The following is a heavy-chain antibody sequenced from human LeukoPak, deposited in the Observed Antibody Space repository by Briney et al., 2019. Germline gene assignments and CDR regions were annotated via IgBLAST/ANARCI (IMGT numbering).Heavy chain of an antibody. J-gene: IGHJ2*01. CDR2: IKEDGSEK. CDR3: ARGGSEAGGSSNWYFDL. D-gene: IGHD1-26*01. Sequence: GGSLRLSCAASRFTFSSYWMSWVRQAPGKGLEWVANIKEDGSEKYYVDSVKGRFTISRDNAKNSLYLQMNSLRAEDTAVYYCARGGSEAGGSSNWYFDLWGRGTLVTVSS. CDR1: RFTFSSYW. V-gene: IGHV3-7*01.